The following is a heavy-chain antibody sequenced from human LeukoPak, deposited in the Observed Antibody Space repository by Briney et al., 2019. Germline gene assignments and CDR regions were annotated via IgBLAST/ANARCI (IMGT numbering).Heavy chain of an antibody. J-gene: IGHJ6*02. D-gene: IGHD6-19*01. CDR2: INHSGST. Sequence: SETLSLTCTVSGGSISSSSYYWSWIRQPPGKGLEWIREINHSGSTNYNPSLKSRVTISVDTSKNQFSLKLSSVTAADTAVYYCARAGGSSGWYDYYYGMDVWGQGTTVTVSS. V-gene: IGHV4-39*07. CDR1: GGSISSSSYY. CDR3: ARAGGSSGWYDYYYGMDV.